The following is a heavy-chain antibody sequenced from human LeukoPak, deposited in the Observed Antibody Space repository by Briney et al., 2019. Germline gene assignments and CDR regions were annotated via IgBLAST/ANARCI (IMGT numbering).Heavy chain of an antibody. Sequence: ASVKVSCKASGGTFSSYATSWVRQAPGQGLEWMGGIIPIFGTANYAQKFQGRVTITADESTSTAYMELSSLRSEDTAVYYCASDILTGRPVVDAFDIWGQGTMVTVSS. V-gene: IGHV1-69*13. CDR2: IIPIFGTA. CDR1: GGTFSSYA. J-gene: IGHJ3*02. D-gene: IGHD3-9*01. CDR3: ASDILTGRPVVDAFDI.